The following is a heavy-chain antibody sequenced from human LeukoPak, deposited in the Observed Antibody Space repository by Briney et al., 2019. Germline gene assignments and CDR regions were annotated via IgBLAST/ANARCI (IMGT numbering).Heavy chain of an antibody. Sequence: PSETLSLTCTVSGGSISSTSYYWGWIRQPPGKGLEWIASIYYSGSTYYNPSLKSRVTISVDTSKNQSSLRLNSVTAADTAVYYCARSYCSNTSCYASGYFDYWGQGTLVTVSS. V-gene: IGHV4-39*01. CDR1: GGSISSTSYY. CDR2: IYYSGST. J-gene: IGHJ4*02. D-gene: IGHD2-2*01. CDR3: ARSYCSNTSCYASGYFDY.